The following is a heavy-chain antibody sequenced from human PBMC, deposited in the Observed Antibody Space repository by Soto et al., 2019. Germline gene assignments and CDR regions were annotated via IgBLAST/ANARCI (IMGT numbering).Heavy chain of an antibody. CDR2: IDPSDSYA. CDR1: GYSFSSFW. CDR3: GRVRVDKAEGWFDP. Sequence: GESLKLSCKGSGYSFSSFWITWVRQMPGKGLEWMGRIDPSDSYANYSPSFQGHVTFSADKSINTAYLQWSSLKASDTAMYYCGRVRVDKAEGWFDPWGQGTLVTVSS. V-gene: IGHV5-10-1*01. D-gene: IGHD5-18*01. J-gene: IGHJ5*02.